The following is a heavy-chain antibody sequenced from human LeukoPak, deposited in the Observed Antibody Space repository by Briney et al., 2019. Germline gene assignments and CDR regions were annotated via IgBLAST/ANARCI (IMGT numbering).Heavy chain of an antibody. V-gene: IGHV1-69*05. CDR1: GGTFSSYA. CDR3: ARNDPRWSYCYMDV. CDR2: IIPIFGTA. D-gene: IGHD3-3*01. Sequence: SVKVSCKASGGTFSSYAISWVRQAPGQGLEWMGGIIPIFGTANYAQKFQGRVTITTDESTSTAYMELSSLRSEDTAVYYCARNDPRWSYCYMDVWGKGTTVTVSS. J-gene: IGHJ6*03.